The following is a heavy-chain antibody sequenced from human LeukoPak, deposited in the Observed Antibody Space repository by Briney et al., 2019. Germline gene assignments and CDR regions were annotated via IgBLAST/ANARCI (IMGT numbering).Heavy chain of an antibody. CDR1: GGSISGGGYS. CDR3: ARAASSLVRGGFFDY. Sequence: SETLSLTCAVSGGSISGGGYSWSWIRQPPGKGLEWIGYIYYSGTTYYNSSLKSRVTISVDTSKNQFSLKLNSMTAADTAVYYCARAASSLVRGGFFDYWGQGTLVTVSS. D-gene: IGHD3-10*01. V-gene: IGHV4-30-4*07. CDR2: IYYSGTT. J-gene: IGHJ4*02.